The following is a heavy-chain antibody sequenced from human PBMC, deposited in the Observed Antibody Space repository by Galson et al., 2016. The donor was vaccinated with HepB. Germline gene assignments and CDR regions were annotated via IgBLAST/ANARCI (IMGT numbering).Heavy chain of an antibody. CDR3: ARLYVGWGHYRFDS. CDR1: GGPVYSHDYY. CDR2: IYYSGTT. V-gene: IGHV4-30-4*01. Sequence: TLSLTCSVSGGPVYSHDYYWTWIRQPPGKGLEWIGYIYYSGTTSYNPSLKSRIDMSIDTSKDQFSLTMTSVTAADTAVYYCARLYVGWGHYRFDSWGQGSLLIVSS. D-gene: IGHD7-27*01. J-gene: IGHJ4*02.